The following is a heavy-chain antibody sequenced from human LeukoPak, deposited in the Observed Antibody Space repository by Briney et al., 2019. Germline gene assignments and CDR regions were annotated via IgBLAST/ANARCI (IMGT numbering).Heavy chain of an antibody. V-gene: IGHV1-69*04. CDR2: IIPILGIA. D-gene: IGHD3-3*01. CDR1: GGTFSSYT. Sequence: SVKVSCKASGGTFSSYTISWVRQAPGQGLEWMGRIIPILGIANYAQKFQGRVTITAGKSTSTAYMELSSLRSEDTAVYYCAREEITIFGVVNYWGQGTLVTVSS. CDR3: AREEITIFGVVNY. J-gene: IGHJ4*02.